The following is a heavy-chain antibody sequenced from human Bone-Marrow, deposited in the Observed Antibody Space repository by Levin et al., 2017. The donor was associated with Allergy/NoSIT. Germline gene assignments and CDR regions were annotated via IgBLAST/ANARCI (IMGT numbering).Heavy chain of an antibody. V-gene: IGHV5-51*01. CDR2: IYPLDSDV. CDR3: ARTFDFIASSGPYYFDS. D-gene: IGHD6-13*01. CDR1: GNSFNNYW. J-gene: IGHJ4*02. Sequence: GESLKISCKGSGNSFNNYWIAWVRQVPGKGLEWMGIIYPLDSDVRYNPSFEGQVTISADKSISTAYLQWRSLKTSDTAIYYCARTFDFIASSGPYYFDSWGQGTQV.